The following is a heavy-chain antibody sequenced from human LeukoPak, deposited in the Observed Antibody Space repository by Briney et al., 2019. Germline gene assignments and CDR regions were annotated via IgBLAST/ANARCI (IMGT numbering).Heavy chain of an antibody. V-gene: IGHV3-53*01. D-gene: IGHD1-26*01. CDR1: GFTVNTNY. Sequence: GGSLRLSCAASGFTVNTNYMSWVRQAPGKGLEWVSIMHSVGTTYYADSVKGRFTFSRDNSKNTLYLQMNNLRAEDTAVYYCARDGSSGRGYYYYYGMDVWGEGTTVTVSS. CDR2: MHSVGTT. CDR3: ARDGSSGRGYYYYYGMDV. J-gene: IGHJ6*04.